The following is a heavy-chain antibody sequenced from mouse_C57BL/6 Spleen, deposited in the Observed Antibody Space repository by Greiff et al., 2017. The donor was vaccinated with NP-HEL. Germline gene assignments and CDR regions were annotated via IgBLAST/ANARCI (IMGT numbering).Heavy chain of an antibody. Sequence: VQLQQPGAELVKPGASVKLSCKASGYTFTSYWMHWVKQRPGQGLEWIGMIHPNSGSTNYNEKFKSKATLTVDKSSSTAYMQLSSLTSENSAVYICAISGDYDGGFGYWGQVTTLTVSS. J-gene: IGHJ2*01. CDR3: AISGDYDGGFGY. CDR1: GYTFTSYW. CDR2: IHPNSGST. V-gene: IGHV1-64*01. D-gene: IGHD2-4*01.